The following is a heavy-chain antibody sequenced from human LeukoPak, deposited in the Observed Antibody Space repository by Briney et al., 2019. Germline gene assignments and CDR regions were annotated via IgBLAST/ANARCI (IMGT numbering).Heavy chain of an antibody. CDR3: ARVADIVIVPAAMGYFDY. Sequence: ASVKVSCKASGYTFTSYYMHWVRQAPGQGLEWMGIINPSGGSTSYAQKFQGRVTMTRDTSTSTVYMELSSLRSEDTAVYYCARVADIVIVPAAMGYFDYWGQGTLVTVSS. J-gene: IGHJ4*02. CDR2: INPSGGST. V-gene: IGHV1-46*01. CDR1: GYTFTSYY. D-gene: IGHD2-2*01.